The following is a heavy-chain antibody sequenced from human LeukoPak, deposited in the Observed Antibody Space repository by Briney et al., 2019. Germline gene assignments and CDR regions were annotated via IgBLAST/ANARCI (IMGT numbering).Heavy chain of an antibody. D-gene: IGHD1-26*01. CDR1: GDFISNGYY. CDR3: ASGTWIHYFNY. Sequence: SETLYLTCTVSGDFISNGYYWGWIRQPPGKGLEWIGSIYHSGRTYYNPSLKSRVTISVDTSKNQFSLRLSSMTASDTAVYYCASGTWIHYFNYWGQGALVTVSS. V-gene: IGHV4-38-2*02. J-gene: IGHJ4*02. CDR2: IYHSGRT.